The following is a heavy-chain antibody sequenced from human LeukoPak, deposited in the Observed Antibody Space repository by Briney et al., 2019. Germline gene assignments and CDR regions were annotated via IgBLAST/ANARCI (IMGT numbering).Heavy chain of an antibody. CDR3: ARGYYDSSGYYTILGY. CDR2: ISSSSSYI. J-gene: IGHJ4*02. Sequence: GRSLRLSCAASGFTFDDYAMHWVRQAPGKGLEWVSSISSSSSYIYYADSVKGRFTISRDNAKNSLYLQMNSLRAEDTAVYYCARGYYDSSGYYTILGYWGQGTLVTVSS. D-gene: IGHD3-22*01. V-gene: IGHV3-21*01. CDR1: GFTFDDYA.